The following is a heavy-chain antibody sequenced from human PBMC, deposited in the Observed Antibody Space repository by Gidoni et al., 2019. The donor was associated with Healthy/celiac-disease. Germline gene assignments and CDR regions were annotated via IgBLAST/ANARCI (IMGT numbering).Heavy chain of an antibody. CDR1: GCTFSSYA. Sequence: EVQLVESGGGLVQPGGALRLSCSASGCTFSSYAMHWVRQAPGKGLEYVSAISSNGGSTYYADSVKGRFTISRDNSKNTLYLQMSSLRAEDTAVYYCVRGYVGCEFDYWGQGTLVTVSS. J-gene: IGHJ4*02. V-gene: IGHV3-64D*06. CDR2: ISSNGGST. D-gene: IGHD2-15*01. CDR3: VRGYVGCEFDY.